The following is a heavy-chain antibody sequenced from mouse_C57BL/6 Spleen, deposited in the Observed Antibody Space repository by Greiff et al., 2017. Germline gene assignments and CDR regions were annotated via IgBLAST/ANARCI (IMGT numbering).Heavy chain of an antibody. CDR1: GYTFTSYW. D-gene: IGHD1-1*01. J-gene: IGHJ3*01. V-gene: IGHV1-64*01. Sequence: QVQLQQPGAELVKPGASVKLSCKASGYTFTSYWMHWVTQRPGQGLEWIGMIHPNSGSTNYNEKFKSKATLTVDKSSSTAYMQLSSLTSEDSAVYYCARSHYYGSSYEGFAYWGQGTLVTVSA. CDR3: ARSHYYGSSYEGFAY. CDR2: IHPNSGST.